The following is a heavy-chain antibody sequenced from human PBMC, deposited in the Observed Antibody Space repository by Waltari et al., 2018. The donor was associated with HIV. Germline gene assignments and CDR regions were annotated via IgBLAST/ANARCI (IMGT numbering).Heavy chain of an antibody. D-gene: IGHD1-26*01. CDR3: ARDPVGATGRGDYFDY. Sequence: QVQLVQSGAEVKKPGASVKVSCKASGYTFTGYYMHWVRQAPGQGLEWMGWINPNSGGTNYAKKFQGRVTMTRDTSISTAYMELSRLRSDDTAVYYCARDPVGATGRGDYFDYWGQGTLVTVSS. CDR1: GYTFTGYY. CDR2: INPNSGGT. V-gene: IGHV1-2*02. J-gene: IGHJ4*02.